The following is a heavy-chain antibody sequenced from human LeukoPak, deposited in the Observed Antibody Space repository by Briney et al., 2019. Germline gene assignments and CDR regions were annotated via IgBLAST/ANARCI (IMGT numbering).Heavy chain of an antibody. CDR3: ARHADYHILTGFDY. CDR1: GYNFTNYW. V-gene: IGHV5-10-1*01. D-gene: IGHD3-9*01. J-gene: IGHJ4*02. Sequence: RSGESLKISCKGSGYNFTNYWISWVRQMPGKGLEWMGRIDPSNSYTNYSPPFQGHVTISADRSISTAYLQWNSLKASDTAMYYCARHADYHILTGFDYWGQGTLVTVS. CDR2: IDPSNSYT.